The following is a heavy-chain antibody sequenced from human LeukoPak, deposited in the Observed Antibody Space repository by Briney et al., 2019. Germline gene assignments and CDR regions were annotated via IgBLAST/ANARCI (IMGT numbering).Heavy chain of an antibody. CDR2: IGGSGSST. D-gene: IGHD3-3*01. CDR3: AKGYDEDY. J-gene: IGHJ4*02. Sequence: PGGSLRLSCAASGFTFSSYAMSWVSQAPGKGLEWVSLIGGSGSSTYYADSVKGRFTISRDNSKNTLYLQMNSLRAEDTAVYYCAKGYDEDYWGQGTLVTVSS. V-gene: IGHV3-23*01. CDR1: GFTFSSYA.